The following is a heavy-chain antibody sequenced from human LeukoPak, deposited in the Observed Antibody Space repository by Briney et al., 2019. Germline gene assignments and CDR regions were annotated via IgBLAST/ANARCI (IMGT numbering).Heavy chain of an antibody. J-gene: IGHJ6*02. D-gene: IGHD3-22*01. Sequence: GGSLRLSCAASAFTFSAYAMHWVRQAPAKGLAWVAIISSYGTNKYYADSVTGRFTISRDKSKSTLFLQMNSLRAVDTGVYYCAKDRGSGYSTYYYGMEVWGQGTTVTVSS. CDR2: ISSYGTNK. CDR1: AFTFSAYA. V-gene: IGHV3-30*18. CDR3: AKDRGSGYSTYYYGMEV.